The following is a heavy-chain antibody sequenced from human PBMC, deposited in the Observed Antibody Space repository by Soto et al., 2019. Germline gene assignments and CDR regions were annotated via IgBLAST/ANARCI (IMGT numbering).Heavy chain of an antibody. V-gene: IGHV3-9*01. J-gene: IGHJ6*03. D-gene: IGHD2-21*02. Sequence: VQLVESGGGLVQPGRSLRLSCAASGFTFDDYAVHWVRQAPGKGLEWVSGINWNSGNIGYADSVKGRFTISRDNAKNSLYLQMNSLRAEDTALYYCAKSSGGACCSYYMDVWGKGTTVTVSS. CDR2: INWNSGNI. CDR3: AKSSGGACCSYYMDV. CDR1: GFTFDDYA.